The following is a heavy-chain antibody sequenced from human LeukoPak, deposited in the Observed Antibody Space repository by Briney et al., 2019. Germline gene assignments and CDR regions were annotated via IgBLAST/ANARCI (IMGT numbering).Heavy chain of an antibody. V-gene: IGHV4-34*01. CDR1: YY. CDR2: INHSGST. Sequence: YYWSWIRQPPGKGLEWIGEINHSGSTNDNPSLKSRVTISVETSKNQFSLKLSSVTAADTAVYYCARVGRWFDPWGQGTLVTVSS. J-gene: IGHJ5*02. CDR3: ARVGRWFDP.